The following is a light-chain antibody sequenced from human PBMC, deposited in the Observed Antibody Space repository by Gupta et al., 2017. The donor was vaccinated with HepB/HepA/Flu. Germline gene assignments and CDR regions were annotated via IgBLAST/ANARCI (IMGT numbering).Light chain of an antibody. Sequence: EIVLTQSPGTLSLSPGERATLSCRASQTVSSTYLAWYQQKPGQAPRLLIYGASSRATGIPDRFSGSGSGTEFTLTISRLEPEDFAVYYCQQGDISLYTFGQGTKLEIK. CDR3: QQGDISLYT. V-gene: IGKV3-20*01. J-gene: IGKJ2*01. CDR1: QTVSSTY. CDR2: GAS.